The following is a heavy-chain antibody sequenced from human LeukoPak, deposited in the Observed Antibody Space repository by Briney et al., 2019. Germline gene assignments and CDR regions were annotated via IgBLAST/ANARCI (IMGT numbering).Heavy chain of an antibody. V-gene: IGHV4-59*01. D-gene: IGHD2-2*01. CDR2: IYYSGST. CDR3: ARLGPATFDY. CDR1: GGSLSSYY. J-gene: IGHJ4*02. Sequence: SETLSLTCTVSGGSLSSYYWSWIRQPPGKGLECIGYIYYSGSTNYNPSLKSRVTISLDTSKNQFSLKLSSVTAADTAVYYCARLGPATFDYWGQGTLVTVSS.